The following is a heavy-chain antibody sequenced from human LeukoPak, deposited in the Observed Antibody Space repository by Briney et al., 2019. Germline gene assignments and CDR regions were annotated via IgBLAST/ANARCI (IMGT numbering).Heavy chain of an antibody. Sequence: GGSLRLSCAASGFSFSDHYMDWVRQAPGKGLEWVGRTRNKVNSYTTEYAESVKGRFTISRDDSKNSLYLQMNSLKTEDTAVYYCARARVTMIVVNAFDIWGQGTMVTVSS. CDR3: ARARVTMIVVNAFDI. D-gene: IGHD3-22*01. J-gene: IGHJ3*02. CDR2: TRNKVNSYTT. V-gene: IGHV3-72*01. CDR1: GFSFSDHY.